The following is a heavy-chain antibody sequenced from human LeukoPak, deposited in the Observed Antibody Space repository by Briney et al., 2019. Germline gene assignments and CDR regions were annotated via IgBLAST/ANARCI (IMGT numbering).Heavy chain of an antibody. CDR2: ISWNSGSI. CDR1: GFTFDDYV. J-gene: IGHJ4*02. V-gene: IGHV3-9*01. D-gene: IGHD4-17*01. CDR3: ARGKDYGDLNY. Sequence: GRSLRLSCAASGFTFDDYVMHWVRQAPGKGLEWVSGISWNSGSIGYADSVKGRFTISTDNAKNTLYLQMNSLRAEDTAVYYCARGKDYGDLNYWGQGTLVTVSS.